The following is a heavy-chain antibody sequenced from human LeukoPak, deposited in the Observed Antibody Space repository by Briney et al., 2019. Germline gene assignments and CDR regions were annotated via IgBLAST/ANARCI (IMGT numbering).Heavy chain of an antibody. Sequence: GGSLRLSCAGSGFTFSSYGMHWVRQAPGKGPEWVAVIWYDGSNKYYADSVKGRFTISRDNSKNTLYLQMNSLRAEDTAVYYCARAPGAFDIWGQGTMVTVSS. J-gene: IGHJ3*02. D-gene: IGHD2-2*01. V-gene: IGHV3-33*08. CDR2: IWYDGSNK. CDR3: ARAPGAFDI. CDR1: GFTFSSYG.